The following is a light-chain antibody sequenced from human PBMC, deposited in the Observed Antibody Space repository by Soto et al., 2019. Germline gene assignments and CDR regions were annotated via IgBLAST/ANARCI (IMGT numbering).Light chain of an antibody. V-gene: IGLV1-44*01. CDR1: SSNIGSNI. CDR3: ASWDVSLNSVV. CDR2: ANS. Sequence: QSVLTQAPAVSGTPGQRVAISCSGSSSNIGSNIVSWYLLLPGTAPKLLIYANSQRPSGVPDRFSGSTSGTSASLAISVLQPGDDGDYYCASWDVSLNSVVFGGGTKVTVL. J-gene: IGLJ3*02.